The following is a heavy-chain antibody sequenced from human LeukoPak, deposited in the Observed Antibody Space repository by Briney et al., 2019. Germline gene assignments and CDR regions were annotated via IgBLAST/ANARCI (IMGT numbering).Heavy chain of an antibody. CDR3: AKGGIQLWTDY. CDR2: ISGSSYYI. V-gene: IGHV3-21*01. D-gene: IGHD5-18*01. Sequence: PGGSLRLSCAASGFAFSSYSMNWVRQAPGKGLEWVSSISGSSYYIYYADSVKGRFTISRDNSKNTLYLQMNSLRAEDTAVYYCAKGGIQLWTDYWGQGTLVTVSS. CDR1: GFAFSSYS. J-gene: IGHJ4*02.